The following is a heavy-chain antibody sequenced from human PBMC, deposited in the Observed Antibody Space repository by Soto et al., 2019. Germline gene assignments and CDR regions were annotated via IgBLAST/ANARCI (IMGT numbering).Heavy chain of an antibody. D-gene: IGHD3-16*02. CDR3: ARHSPHDYVWGSYPGGAFDI. CDR1: GYSFTSYW. Sequence: GESLKISCKGSGYSFTSYWIGWVSQMPGKGLEWMGIIYPGDSDTRYSPSFQGQVTISADKSISTAYLQWSSLKASDTAMYYCARHSPHDYVWGSYPGGAFDIWGQGTMVTVSS. CDR2: IYPGDSDT. J-gene: IGHJ3*02. V-gene: IGHV5-51*01.